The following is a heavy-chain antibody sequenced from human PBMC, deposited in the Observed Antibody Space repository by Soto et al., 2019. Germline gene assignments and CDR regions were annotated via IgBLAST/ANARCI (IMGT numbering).Heavy chain of an antibody. D-gene: IGHD3-9*01. CDR1: GFSVTSNY. J-gene: IGHJ4*02. CDR3: ARVTTFYDILTSSYALNYFDY. V-gene: IGHV3-53*01. Sequence: LRLSCAASGFSVTSNYMTWVRQAPGKGLECVSVIYAGGNTYYPDSVKGRFTISSDNSKNTLFLQMNDLRAEDTAVYYCARVTTFYDILTSSYALNYFDYWGQGTRVTVSS. CDR2: IYAGGNT.